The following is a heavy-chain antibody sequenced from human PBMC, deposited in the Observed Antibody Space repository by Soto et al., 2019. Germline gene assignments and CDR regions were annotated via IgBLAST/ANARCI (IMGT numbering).Heavy chain of an antibody. D-gene: IGHD3-10*01. Sequence: QVQLVQSGAEVKKPGSSVKVSCKASGGTFSSYTISWVRQAPGQGLEWMGRIIPILGIANYAQKFQGRVTITADKSMSTAYMELSSLRSEDTAVYYCARDPTYGSGSYYPSRLYYYYAMDVWGQGTTVTVSS. V-gene: IGHV1-69*08. J-gene: IGHJ6*02. CDR1: GGTFSSYT. CDR2: IIPILGIA. CDR3: ARDPTYGSGSYYPSRLYYYYAMDV.